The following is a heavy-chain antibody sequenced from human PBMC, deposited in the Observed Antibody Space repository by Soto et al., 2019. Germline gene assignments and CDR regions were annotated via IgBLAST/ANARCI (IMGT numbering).Heavy chain of an antibody. CDR1: GGSISSGGYS. CDR3: ARGGHSSGWYPSFDY. Sequence: PSETLSLTCAVSGGSISSGGYSWSWIRQPPGKGLEWIGYIYHSGSTYYNPSLKSRVTISVDRSKNQFSLKLSSVTAADTAVYYCARGGHSSGWYPSFDYWGQGTLVTVSS. V-gene: IGHV4-30-2*01. CDR2: IYHSGST. D-gene: IGHD6-19*01. J-gene: IGHJ4*02.